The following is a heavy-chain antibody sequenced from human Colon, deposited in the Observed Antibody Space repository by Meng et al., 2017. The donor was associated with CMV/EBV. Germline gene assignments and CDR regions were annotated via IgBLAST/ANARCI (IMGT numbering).Heavy chain of an antibody. CDR3: VRDTYHFDSSGYPHWYFDL. D-gene: IGHD3-22*01. CDR2: SKNNANSDST. J-gene: IGHJ2*01. V-gene: IGHV3-72*01. Sequence: GESLKISCAASGFSFSDHYMDWVRQAPGKGLEWIGRSKNNANSDSTEYAASGKGRFTIPRDESKNSLHLQMNSLKTEHTAVYFCVRDTYHFDSSGYPHWYFDLWGRGTLVTVSS. CDR1: GFSFSDHY.